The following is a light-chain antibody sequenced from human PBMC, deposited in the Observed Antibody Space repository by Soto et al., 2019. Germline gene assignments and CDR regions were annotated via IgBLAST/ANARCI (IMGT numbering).Light chain of an antibody. CDR1: SSDVGGYIY. CDR3: CSYAGSYTFYV. J-gene: IGLJ1*01. Sequence: QSALTQPASVSGSPGQSITISCTGTSSDVGGYIYVSWYQQHPGKAPKLMIYDVSNRPSGVSNRFSGSKSGNTASLTISGLQAEDEADYYCCSYAGSYTFYVFGTGTKVTVL. CDR2: DVS. V-gene: IGLV2-14*01.